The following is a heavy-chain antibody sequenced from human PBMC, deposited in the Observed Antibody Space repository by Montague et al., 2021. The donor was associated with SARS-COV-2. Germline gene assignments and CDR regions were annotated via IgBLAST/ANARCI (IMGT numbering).Heavy chain of an antibody. Sequence: SETLSLTCTVSGGSISSYYWSWIRQPPGKGLEWIGYIYYSGSTNYNPSLKSRVTISVDTSKNQFSLKLSSVTAADTAVYYCERRRLTLIWYGMDVWGQGTTVTVSS. CDR2: IYYSGST. J-gene: IGHJ6*02. D-gene: IGHD3-10*01. V-gene: IGHV4-59*08. CDR1: GGSISSYY. CDR3: ERRRLTLIWYGMDV.